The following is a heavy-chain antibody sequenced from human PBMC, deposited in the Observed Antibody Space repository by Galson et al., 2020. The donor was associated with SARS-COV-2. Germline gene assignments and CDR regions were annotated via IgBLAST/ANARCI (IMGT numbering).Heavy chain of an antibody. Sequence: SGPTLVNPTQTLTLTCTFSGFSLTTRGEGVDWIRQPPGNALEWLSIIYCDDDEPYSPSLKSRLTITKDTSKNQVVLTMTNMYPVDTATYYGAHRWSDSGDGGDEGDFYFRAFDVWVQGTMVTVSS. CDR3: AHRWSDSGDGGDEGDFYFRAFDV. J-gene: IGHJ3*01. CDR1: GFSLTTRGEG. CDR2: IYCDDDE. D-gene: IGHD2-21*01. V-gene: IGHV2-5*02.